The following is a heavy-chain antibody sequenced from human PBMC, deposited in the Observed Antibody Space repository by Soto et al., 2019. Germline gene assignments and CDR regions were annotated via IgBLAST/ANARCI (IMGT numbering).Heavy chain of an antibody. CDR2: IYWDDDK. CDR3: AHIDPEIVTVGGHGGFDY. D-gene: IGHD5-12*01. CDR1: GFSLTSGVG. V-gene: IGHV2-5*02. Sequence: QITLKESGPPLVRPPQTLTLTCTFSGFSLTSGVGVGWIRQPPGKALEWLALIYWDDDKRDSPSLKNRLTITKXTXXXQXXLTMTNVGPVDTATYSCAHIDPEIVTVGGHGGFDYWGQGTLVTVSS. J-gene: IGHJ4*02.